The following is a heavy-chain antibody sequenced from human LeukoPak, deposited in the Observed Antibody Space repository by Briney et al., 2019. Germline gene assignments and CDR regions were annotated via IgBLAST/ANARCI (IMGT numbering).Heavy chain of an antibody. CDR3: ARSPGSSGWYRFINTKYYFDY. D-gene: IGHD6-19*01. Sequence: SETLSLTCAVYGGSFSGYYWSWIRQPPGKGLEWIGEINHSGSTNYNPSLKSRVTISVDTSKNQFSLKLSSVTAADTAVYYCARSPGSSGWYRFINTKYYFDYWGQGTLVTVSS. CDR2: INHSGST. CDR1: GGSFSGYY. J-gene: IGHJ4*02. V-gene: IGHV4-34*01.